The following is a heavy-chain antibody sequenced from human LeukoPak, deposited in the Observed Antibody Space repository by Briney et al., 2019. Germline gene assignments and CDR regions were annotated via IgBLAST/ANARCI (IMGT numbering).Heavy chain of an antibody. Sequence: GGSLRLSCTAPGFTFSSYGMHWVRQAPDKGLEWVAVISYDGSNKYYADSVKGRFTISRDNSKNTLYVQMNSLRAEDTAVYYCARDPAKFWSGHDYWGQGTLVTVSS. CDR1: GFTFSSYG. CDR2: ISYDGSNK. V-gene: IGHV3-30*03. J-gene: IGHJ4*02. CDR3: ARDPAKFWSGHDY. D-gene: IGHD3-3*01.